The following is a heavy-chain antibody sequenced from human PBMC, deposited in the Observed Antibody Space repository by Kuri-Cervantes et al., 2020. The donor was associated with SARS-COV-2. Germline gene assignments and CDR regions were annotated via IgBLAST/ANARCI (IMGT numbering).Heavy chain of an antibody. J-gene: IGHJ6*03. V-gene: IGHV4-59*01. CDR1: GGSISSYY. Sequence: GSLRLSCTVSGGSISSYYWSWIRQPPGKGLEWIGYIYYSGSTNYNPSLKSRVTISVDTSKNQFSLKLSSVAAADTAVYYCAKVGSPRRVITFYYYYYYMDVWGKGNTVNGSS. CDR2: IYYSGST. D-gene: IGHD3-22*01. CDR3: AKVGSPRRVITFYYYYYYMDV.